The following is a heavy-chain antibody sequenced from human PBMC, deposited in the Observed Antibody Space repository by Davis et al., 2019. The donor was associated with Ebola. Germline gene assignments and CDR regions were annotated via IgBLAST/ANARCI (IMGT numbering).Heavy chain of an antibody. CDR3: ARGPKVTVDFDY. V-gene: IGHV3-21*01. CDR2: IGSSSRYI. Sequence: GESLKISCAASGFTFSSYAMTWVRQAPGKGLEWVSSIGSSSRYIYYADLVKGRFTISRDNAKNSLFLQMNSLRVEDTAVYYCARGPKVTVDFDYWGQGTLVTVSS. D-gene: IGHD2-21*02. CDR1: GFTFSSYA. J-gene: IGHJ4*02.